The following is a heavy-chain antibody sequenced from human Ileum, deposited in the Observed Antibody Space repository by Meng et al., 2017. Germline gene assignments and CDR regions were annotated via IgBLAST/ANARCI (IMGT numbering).Heavy chain of an antibody. J-gene: IGHJ4*02. CDR2: IYHSGLV. CDR1: GDSISTTNW. Sequence: QGQPQGPHPASGTPSGPLSCTCATSGDSISTTNWWNWVPQPPGEGLEWIGEIYHSGLVNYNLSLKSRVTLSIDKSKNQFSLKLISVTAADTGVYYCAANSGKKMHSWGQGTLVTVSS. D-gene: IGHD4-23*01. CDR3: AANSGKKMHS. V-gene: IGHV4-4*02.